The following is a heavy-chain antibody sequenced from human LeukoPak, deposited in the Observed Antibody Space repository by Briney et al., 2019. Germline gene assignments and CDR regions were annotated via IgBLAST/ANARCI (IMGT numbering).Heavy chain of an antibody. CDR1: GGSISSSY. V-gene: IGHV4-59*08. Sequence: SETLSLTCTVSGGSISSSYWSWIRQPPKKGLEWIGYIYYTGSTNYNPSLKSRVTISVDTSKNQFSLKLSSVTAADTAVYYCARGGYYPNYWGQGTLVTVSS. CDR2: IYYTGST. D-gene: IGHD3-3*01. J-gene: IGHJ4*02. CDR3: ARGGYYPNY.